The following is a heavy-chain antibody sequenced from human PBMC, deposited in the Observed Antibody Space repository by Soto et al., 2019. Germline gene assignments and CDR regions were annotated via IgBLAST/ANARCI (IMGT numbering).Heavy chain of an antibody. D-gene: IGHD4-4*01. CDR2: IYYSGST. CDR1: GGSISSGDYY. V-gene: IGHV4-30-4*01. J-gene: IGHJ6*02. Sequence: PSETLSLTCTVSGGSISSGDYYWSWIRQPPGKGLEWIGYIYYSGSTYYNPSLKSRVTISVDTSKNQFSLKLSSVTAADTAVYYCARVPLQYYYYGMDVWGQGTTVTVSS. CDR3: ARVPLQYYYYGMDV.